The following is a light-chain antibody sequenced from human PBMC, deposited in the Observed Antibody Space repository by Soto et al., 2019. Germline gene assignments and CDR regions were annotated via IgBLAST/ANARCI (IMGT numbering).Light chain of an antibody. Sequence: ELVLTQSPGTLSFPPGERETLFCRTSENVGSSLLAWYQQKHGQAPRLLIDSASRSATGISDRFSGSGSGTDFALIINRLDPEDSAVYYCQHNGRSFGQGTRLEIK. CDR2: SAS. CDR1: ENVGSSL. V-gene: IGKV3-20*01. CDR3: QHNGRS. J-gene: IGKJ5*01.